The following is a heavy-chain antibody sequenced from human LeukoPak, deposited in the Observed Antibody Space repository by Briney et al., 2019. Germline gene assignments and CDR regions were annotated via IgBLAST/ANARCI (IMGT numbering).Heavy chain of an antibody. Sequence: GGSLRLSCAASGFTFSSYSMNWVRQAPGKGLEWVSSISSSSSYIYYADSVKGRFTISRDNAKNSLYLQMNSLRAEDTAVYYCAREWMARSTSRNQDWGQGTLVTASS. D-gene: IGHD2-2*01. CDR3: AREWMARSTSRNQD. CDR1: GFTFSSYS. J-gene: IGHJ4*02. V-gene: IGHV3-21*01. CDR2: ISSSSSYI.